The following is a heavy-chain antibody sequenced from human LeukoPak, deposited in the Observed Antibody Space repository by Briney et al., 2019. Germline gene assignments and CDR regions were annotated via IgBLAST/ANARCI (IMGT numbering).Heavy chain of an antibody. Sequence: GGSLRLSCAASGFTFSSYSMNWVRQAPGKGLEWVSSISSSSSYIYYADSVKGRFTISRDNAKNSLYLQMNSLRAEDTAVYYCGRDPLSRAGREYYYYYGMDVWGQGTTVSVSS. CDR3: GRDPLSRAGREYYYYYGMDV. CDR2: ISSSSSYI. D-gene: IGHD1-26*01. J-gene: IGHJ6*02. V-gene: IGHV3-21*01. CDR1: GFTFSSYS.